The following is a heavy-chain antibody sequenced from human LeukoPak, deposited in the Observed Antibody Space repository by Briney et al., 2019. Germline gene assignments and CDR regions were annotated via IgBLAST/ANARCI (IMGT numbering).Heavy chain of an antibody. Sequence: PSETLSLTCTVSGGSISSYYWSWIRQPPGKGLEWIGYIYYSGSTNYNPSLKSRVTISVDTSKNQFSLKLSSVTAADTAVYYCAREVVRLSRWFDPWGQGTLVTVSS. CDR3: AREVVRLSRWFDP. V-gene: IGHV4-59*12. J-gene: IGHJ5*02. CDR2: IYYSGST. D-gene: IGHD3-10*01. CDR1: GGSISSYY.